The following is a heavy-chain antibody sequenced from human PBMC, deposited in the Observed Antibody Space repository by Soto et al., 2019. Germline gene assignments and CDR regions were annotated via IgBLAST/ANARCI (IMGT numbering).Heavy chain of an antibody. J-gene: IGHJ5*02. D-gene: IGHD2-21*01. CDR1: GFTFSSYA. CDR3: ARDTRFQNWFDP. CDR2: ISYDGSNK. V-gene: IGHV3-30-3*01. Sequence: GGSLRLSCAASGFTFSSYAMHWVRQAPGKGLEWVAVISYDGSNKYYADSVKGRFTISRDNSKNTLYLQMNSLRAEDTAVYYCARDTRFQNWFDPWGQGTLVT.